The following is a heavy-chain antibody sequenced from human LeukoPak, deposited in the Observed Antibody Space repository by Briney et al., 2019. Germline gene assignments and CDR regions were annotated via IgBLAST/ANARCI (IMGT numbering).Heavy chain of an antibody. CDR1: GFTFSSYA. CDR3: AKDLDPQGQQLAEGFDY. D-gene: IGHD6-13*01. Sequence: PGGSLRLSCAASGFTFSSYAMNWVRQAPGKGLEWVSGISWNSGSIGYADSVKGRFTISRDNAKNSLYLQMNSLRAEDTALYYCAKDLDPQGQQLAEGFDYWGQGTLVTVSS. J-gene: IGHJ4*02. V-gene: IGHV3-9*01. CDR2: ISWNSGSI.